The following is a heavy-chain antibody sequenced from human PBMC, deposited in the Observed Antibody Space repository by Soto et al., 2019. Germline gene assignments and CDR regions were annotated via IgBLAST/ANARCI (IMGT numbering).Heavy chain of an antibody. CDR3: ETIAAPPAIDI. Sequence: SLRLSCAASGFIFSSYGMNWVRQAPGKGLEWVAVMSFDGSIKYYADSVKGRFTISRDNSKNTLYLQMNSLRAEDTAVYYCETIAAPPAIDISCQATMVTLS. D-gene: IGHD6-13*01. J-gene: IGHJ3*02. V-gene: IGHV3-30*03. CDR1: GFIFSSYG. CDR2: MSFDGSIK.